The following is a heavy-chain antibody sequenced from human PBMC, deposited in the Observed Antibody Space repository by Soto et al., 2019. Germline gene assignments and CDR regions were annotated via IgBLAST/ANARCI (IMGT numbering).Heavy chain of an antibody. Sequence: ASVKVSSKASGYTFTGYYIHWVRQAPGQGHEWMGWINPNSGGTNYAQKFQGWVTMTRDTSISAAYMELRRLRSDDTAVYYCARGGSLWFGELSAYYYGRDVWGQGTTVTVSS. CDR3: ARGGSLWFGELSAYYYGRDV. CDR1: GYTFTGYY. J-gene: IGHJ6*02. CDR2: INPNSGGT. D-gene: IGHD3-10*01. V-gene: IGHV1-2*04.